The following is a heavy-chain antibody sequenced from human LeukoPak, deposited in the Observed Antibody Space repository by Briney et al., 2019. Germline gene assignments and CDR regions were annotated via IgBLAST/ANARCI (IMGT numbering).Heavy chain of an antibody. D-gene: IGHD6-19*01. CDR2: IYPGDSDT. CDR1: GYIFTSYW. Sequence: GASLKISCKGSGYIFTSYWIAGVRQMPGKGLEWMGIIYPGDSDTRYSPSFQGQVTISADKSISTAYLQWSSLKASDTAMYYCARLSRAVLTYGMDVWGKGTTVTVSS. V-gene: IGHV5-51*01. CDR3: ARLSRAVLTYGMDV. J-gene: IGHJ6*04.